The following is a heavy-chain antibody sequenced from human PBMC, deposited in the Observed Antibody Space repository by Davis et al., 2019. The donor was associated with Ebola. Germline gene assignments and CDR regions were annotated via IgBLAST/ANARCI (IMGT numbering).Heavy chain of an antibody. Sequence: GGSLRLSCAASGFTFSSYDMHWVRQATGKGLEWVSTIGVVGDTYYPGSVKGRFTISRENVKNSLYLQMNSLRAGYTAVYYCARGRIAVPGTGNWFDPWGQGTLVTVSS. J-gene: IGHJ5*02. CDR2: IGVVGDT. CDR1: GFTFSSYD. D-gene: IGHD6-19*01. CDR3: ARGRIAVPGTGNWFDP. V-gene: IGHV3-13*01.